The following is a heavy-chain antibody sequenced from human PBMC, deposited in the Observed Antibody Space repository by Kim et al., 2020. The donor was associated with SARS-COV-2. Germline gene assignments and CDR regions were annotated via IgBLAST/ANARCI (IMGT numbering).Heavy chain of an antibody. D-gene: IGHD3-16*01. Sequence: GGSLRLSCAASGFTFSSYSMNWVRQAPGKGLEWVSFISRDSIVISYADSVKGRFTISRDNAKNSLYLQMNSLRDEDTALYYCARGWGGWPPYWDQGTLVTVSS. V-gene: IGHV3-48*02. CDR2: ISRDSIVI. CDR3: ARGWGGWPPY. J-gene: IGHJ4*02. CDR1: GFTFSSYS.